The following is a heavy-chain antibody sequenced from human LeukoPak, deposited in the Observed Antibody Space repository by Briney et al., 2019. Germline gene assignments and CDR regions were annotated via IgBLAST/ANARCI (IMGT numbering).Heavy chain of an antibody. Sequence: SETLSLTCTVSGGSISSYYWSWLRQPPGKGLEWIGYIYYSGSTNYNPSLKSRVTISVDMSKNQFSLKLSSVTAADTAVYYCARGPPAKPGTGYYYGMDVWGQGTTVTVSS. V-gene: IGHV4-59*12. CDR2: IYYSGST. D-gene: IGHD2-2*01. J-gene: IGHJ6*02. CDR3: ARGPPAKPGTGYYYGMDV. CDR1: GGSISSYY.